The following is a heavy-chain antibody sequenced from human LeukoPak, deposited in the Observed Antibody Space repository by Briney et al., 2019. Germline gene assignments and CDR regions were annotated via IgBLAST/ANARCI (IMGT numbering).Heavy chain of an antibody. Sequence: SETLSLTCTVSGYSISSGYYWGWIRQPPGKGLEWIGEINHSGSTNYNPSLKSRVTISVDTSKNQFSLKLSSVTAADTAVYYCARKGQQPKRSMDVWGKGTTVTVSS. CDR2: INHSGST. CDR1: GYSISSGYY. J-gene: IGHJ6*03. D-gene: IGHD6-13*01. CDR3: ARKGQQPKRSMDV. V-gene: IGHV4-38-2*02.